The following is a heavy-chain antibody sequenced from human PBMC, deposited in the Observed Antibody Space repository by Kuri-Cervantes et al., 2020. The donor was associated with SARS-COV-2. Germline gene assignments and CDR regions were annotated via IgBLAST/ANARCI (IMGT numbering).Heavy chain of an antibody. V-gene: IGHV1-2*02. Sequence: ASVKVSCKASGYTLSGYYMHWVRQAPGQGLEWMGWINPNSGGTNYAQKFQGRVTMTRDTSISTAYMELSSLRSEDTAVYYCASGVQANKQGYTLYHGIAVAGTGGFDYWGQGTLVTVSS. CDR2: INPNSGGT. D-gene: IGHD6-19*01. CDR1: GYTLSGYY. CDR3: ASGVQANKQGYTLYHGIAVAGTGGFDY. J-gene: IGHJ4*02.